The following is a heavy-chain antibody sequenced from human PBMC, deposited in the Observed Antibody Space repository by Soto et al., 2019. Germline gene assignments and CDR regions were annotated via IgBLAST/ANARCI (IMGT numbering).Heavy chain of an antibody. D-gene: IGHD1-7*01. CDR1: GYTFTSYG. J-gene: IGHJ5*02. CDR3: ARDSLWGTTQWFDP. Sequence: EASVKVSCKASGYTFTSYGISWVRQAPGQGLEWMGWISAYNGNTNYAQKLQGRVTMTTDTSTSTAYMELRSLRSDDTAVYYCARDSLWGTTQWFDPWGQGTLVTVSS. V-gene: IGHV1-18*01. CDR2: ISAYNGNT.